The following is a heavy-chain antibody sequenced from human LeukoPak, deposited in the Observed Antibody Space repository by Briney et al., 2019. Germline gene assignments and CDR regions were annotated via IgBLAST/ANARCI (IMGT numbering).Heavy chain of an antibody. J-gene: IGHJ4*02. V-gene: IGHV4-59*10. Sequence: PSETLSLTCAVYGGSFSGYYWMWIRQPAGKGLEWIGRIYLSDNTNYNSPSLRSRVTMSPDTSMNRFSLKLSSVTAADTAVYYCARGSYGYIDQWGQGLLVTVSS. CDR2: IYLSDNT. D-gene: IGHD3-16*01. CDR3: ARGSYGYIDQ. CDR1: GGSFSGYY.